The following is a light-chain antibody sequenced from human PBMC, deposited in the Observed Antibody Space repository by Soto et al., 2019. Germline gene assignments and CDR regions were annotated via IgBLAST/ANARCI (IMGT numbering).Light chain of an antibody. CDR3: RQDNKWLT. CDR1: QCVSSN. J-gene: IGKJ4*01. V-gene: IGKV3-15*01. CDR2: GAY. Sequence: EIVMTQSPATLSVSPGERATLSCRASQCVSSNLAWYQQKPCQAPRLLIFGAYTRATGIPARFSGSASGTEFTFSVSSLQSEDYARYYCRQDNKWLTVGGRTKVAIK.